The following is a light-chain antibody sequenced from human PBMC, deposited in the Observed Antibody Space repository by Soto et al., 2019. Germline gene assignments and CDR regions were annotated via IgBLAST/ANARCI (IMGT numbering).Light chain of an antibody. Sequence: DIEMTQSPSTLPSSLGDRVTITCRASQRVSNWLARYQQNPGTAPQLLIYHASALESPVPSRFSGSGSGTEFTLTIRSLQHDDFENYYCQQYNRYSFGQGTKVDI. CDR2: HAS. CDR1: QRVSNW. V-gene: IGKV1-5*01. J-gene: IGKJ1*01. CDR3: QQYNRYS.